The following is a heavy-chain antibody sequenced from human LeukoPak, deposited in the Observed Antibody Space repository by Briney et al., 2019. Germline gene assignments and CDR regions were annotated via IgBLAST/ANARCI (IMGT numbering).Heavy chain of an antibody. CDR3: ARVLWFGELFPLDY. Sequence: PGGSLRLSCAASGFTFSSYSMNWVRQAPGKGLEWVSSISSSSSYIYYADSVKGRFTISRDNAKNSLYLQMNSLRAEDTAVYYCARVLWFGELFPLDYWGQGTLVTVSS. J-gene: IGHJ4*02. CDR2: ISSSSSYI. CDR1: GFTFSSYS. D-gene: IGHD3-10*01. V-gene: IGHV3-21*01.